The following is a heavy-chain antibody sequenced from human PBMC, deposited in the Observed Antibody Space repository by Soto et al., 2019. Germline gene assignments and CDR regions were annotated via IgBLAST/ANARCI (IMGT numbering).Heavy chain of an antibody. CDR1: GYTFTSYG. CDR2: ISAYNGNT. V-gene: IGHV1-18*04. D-gene: IGHD3-3*01. CDR3: ARDGEGLRFLGWLSSTRYYGMDV. J-gene: IGHJ6*02. Sequence: ASVKVSCKASGYTFTSYGISWVRQAPGQGXEWMGWISAYNGNTNYAQKLQGRVTMTTDTSTSTAYMELRSLRSDDTAVYYCARDGEGLRFLGWLSSTRYYGMDVWGQGTTVTVSS.